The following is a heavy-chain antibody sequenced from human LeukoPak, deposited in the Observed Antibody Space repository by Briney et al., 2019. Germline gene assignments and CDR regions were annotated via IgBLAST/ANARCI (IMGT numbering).Heavy chain of an antibody. Sequence: KSSETLSLTCAVYGGSFSGYYWSCIRQPPGKGLEWIGEINHSGSTNYNPSLKSRVTISVDTSKNQFSLKLSSVTAADTAVYYCARGSRWYHYWGQGTLVTVSS. D-gene: IGHD6-13*01. CDR1: GGSFSGYY. J-gene: IGHJ4*02. V-gene: IGHV4-34*01. CDR3: ARGSRWYHY. CDR2: INHSGST.